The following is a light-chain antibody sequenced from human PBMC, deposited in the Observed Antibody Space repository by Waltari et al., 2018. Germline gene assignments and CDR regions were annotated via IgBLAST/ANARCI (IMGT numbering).Light chain of an antibody. CDR2: EVN. CDR1: SSDVGGYAY. Sequence: QSALTQPPSASGSPGQSVTISCTGTSSDVGGYAYVSWYQQHPGKAPKLIIFEVNKWPSWVLDRFSGSKSGNTASLTIFGLQPEDEADYYCSSYAGSNNFVLFGGGTKLTVL. V-gene: IGLV2-8*01. J-gene: IGLJ2*01. CDR3: SSYAGSNNFVL.